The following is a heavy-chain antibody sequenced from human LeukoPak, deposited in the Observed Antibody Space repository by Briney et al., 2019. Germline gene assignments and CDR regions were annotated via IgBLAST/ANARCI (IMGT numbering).Heavy chain of an antibody. V-gene: IGHV4-61*02. CDR3: ARKRWLQLGFDY. J-gene: IGHJ4*02. CDR1: GGSISSGSYY. Sequence: SETLSLTCTVSGGSISSGSYYWSWIRQPAGKGLEWIGRIYTSGSTNYNPSLKSRVTISVDTSKNQFSLKLSSVTAADTAVYYCARKRWLQLGFDYWGQGTLVTVSS. CDR2: IYTSGST. D-gene: IGHD5-24*01.